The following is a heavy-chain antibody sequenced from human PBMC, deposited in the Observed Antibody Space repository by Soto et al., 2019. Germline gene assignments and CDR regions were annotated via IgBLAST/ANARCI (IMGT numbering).Heavy chain of an antibody. J-gene: IGHJ6*04. CDR2: IRDRNAGGTA. V-gene: IGHV3-15*01. D-gene: IGHD2-2*01. CDR3: TAVTHVPV. Sequence: EVQVVESGGGLVKPGGSVRLSCAFSGLPFTGAWMSWVRQAPGMGLEWVGRIRDRNAGGTADYAEAVKGSFIISRDDSQSMRYLQMNSLKTADTALYYCTAVTHVPVGGKWTTVIVSP. CDR1: GLPFTGAW.